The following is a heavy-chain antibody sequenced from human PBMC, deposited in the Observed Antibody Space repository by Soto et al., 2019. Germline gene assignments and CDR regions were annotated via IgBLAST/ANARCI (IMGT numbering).Heavy chain of an antibody. V-gene: IGHV4-59*08. Sequence: QVQLQESGPGLVKPSETLSLTCTVSGGSISSYYWSWIRQPPGKGLEWIGYIYYSGSTNYNPSLKSRVTISVDTSKTQFSLKLSSVTAADTAVYYCARRSIAPAGTRYYGMDVWGQGTTVTVSS. CDR2: IYYSGST. CDR1: GGSISSYY. D-gene: IGHD6-13*01. CDR3: ARRSIAPAGTRYYGMDV. J-gene: IGHJ6*02.